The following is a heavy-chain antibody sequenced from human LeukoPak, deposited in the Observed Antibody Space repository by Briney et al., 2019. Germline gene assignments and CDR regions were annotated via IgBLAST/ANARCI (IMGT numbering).Heavy chain of an antibody. J-gene: IGHJ4*02. CDR2: ISDDGRHN. CDR1: GFTFSSYA. Sequence: GGSLRLSCAASGFTFSSYAMSWVRQAPGKGLEWVAVISDDGRHNYYADSVKGRFTISRDNSKSTLYLQMNSLRDDDSAAYFCARVYLERLTAGYFDHWDQGTQVTVSP. V-gene: IGHV3-30*04. D-gene: IGHD2-8*01. CDR3: ARVYLERLTAGYFDH.